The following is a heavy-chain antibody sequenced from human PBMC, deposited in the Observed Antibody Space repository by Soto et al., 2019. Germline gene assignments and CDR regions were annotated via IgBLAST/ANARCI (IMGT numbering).Heavy chain of an antibody. CDR2: ISYDGSNK. CDR1: GFTFSSYA. CDR3: ARDRHLSRILYLGYYFDY. V-gene: IGHV3-30-3*01. Sequence: QVQLVESGGGVVQPGRSLRLSCAASGFTFSSYAMHWVRQAPGKGLEWVAVISYDGSNKYYADSVKGRFTISRDNSKNTLYLQMNSLRAEDTAVYYCARDRHLSRILYLGYYFDYWGQGTLVTVSS. J-gene: IGHJ4*02. D-gene: IGHD2-8*01.